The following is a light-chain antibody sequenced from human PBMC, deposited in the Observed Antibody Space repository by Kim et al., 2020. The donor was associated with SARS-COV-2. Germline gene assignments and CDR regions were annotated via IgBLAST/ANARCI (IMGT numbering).Light chain of an antibody. CDR2: GAS. CDR1: QTTGSRF. CDR3: QHYGTSYYT. Sequence: LCPGYGFTLSCRTSQTTGSRFFAWYQQKSGQPPSLLIYGASRRATGIPDRFSGSGSGTDFTLTISRLEPEDFAVYFCQHYGTSYYTFGQGTKLEI. J-gene: IGKJ2*01. V-gene: IGKV3-20*01.